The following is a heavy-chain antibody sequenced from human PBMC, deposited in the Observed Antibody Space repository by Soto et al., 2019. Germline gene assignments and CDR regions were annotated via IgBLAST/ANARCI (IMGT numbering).Heavy chain of an antibody. CDR1: GGSISSSSYY. CDR3: ARVVPALGFDY. V-gene: IGHV4-39*01. CDR2: IYYSGST. D-gene: IGHD2-2*01. J-gene: IGHJ4*02. Sequence: SETLSLTCTVSGGSISSSSYYWGWIRQPPGKGLEWIGSIYYSGSTYYNPSLKSRVTISVDTSKNQFSLKLSSVTAADTAVYYCARVVPALGFDYWGQGTLVTVSS.